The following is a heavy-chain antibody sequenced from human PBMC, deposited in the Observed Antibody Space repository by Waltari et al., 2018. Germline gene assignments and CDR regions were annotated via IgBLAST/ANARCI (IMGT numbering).Heavy chain of an antibody. Sequence: QVQLVQSGAEVKKPGSSVKVSCKASGGTFSSYAISWVRQAPGQGLEWMGGVIPIFGTANDAQKCQDRFTITTDESTSTAYMELSSLRSEDTAVYYCARASGTGWYFDLWGRGTLVTVSS. CDR2: VIPIFGTA. CDR3: ARASGTGWYFDL. CDR1: GGTFSSYA. V-gene: IGHV1-69*05. J-gene: IGHJ2*01. D-gene: IGHD1-26*01.